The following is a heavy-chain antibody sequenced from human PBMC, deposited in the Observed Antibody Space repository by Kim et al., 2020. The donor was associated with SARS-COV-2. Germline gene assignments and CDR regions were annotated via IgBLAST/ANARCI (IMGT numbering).Heavy chain of an antibody. CDR2: INHSGIT. CDR3: ARVPDFWSGYYPSVPYYYMDV. D-gene: IGHD3-3*01. CDR1: GGSFSGYY. J-gene: IGHJ6*03. Sequence: SETLSLTCAVYGGSFSGYYWSWIRQPPGKGLEWIGEINHSGITNYNPSLKSRVTISVDTSKNQCSLKLSSLTAADTAVYYCARVPDFWSGYYPSVPYYYMDVWGKGTTVTVSS. V-gene: IGHV4-34*01.